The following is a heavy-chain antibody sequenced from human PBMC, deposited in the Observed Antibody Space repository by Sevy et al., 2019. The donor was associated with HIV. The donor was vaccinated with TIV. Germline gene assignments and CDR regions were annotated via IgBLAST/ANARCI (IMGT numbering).Heavy chain of an antibody. D-gene: IGHD5-18*01. V-gene: IGHV3-7*01. CDR1: GFSFRRFG. CDR2: IKQGGNEK. Sequence: GGSLRLSCAASGFSFRRFGMHWVRQAPGKGLEWVANIKQGGNEKYYVDSVKGRFTLSRDNAKNSVSLQMNSLRAEDTAVYYCARGGPLVDAALIPWGMDVWGQGTTVTVSS. CDR3: ARGGPLVDAALIPWGMDV. J-gene: IGHJ6*02.